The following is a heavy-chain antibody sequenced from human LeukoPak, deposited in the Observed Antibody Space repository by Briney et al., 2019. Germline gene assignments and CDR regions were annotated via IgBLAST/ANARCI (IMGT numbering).Heavy chain of an antibody. CDR1: DYSIGSGYY. D-gene: IGHD2-8*01. CDR3: ARDEGNCTNGVCYFGGWFDP. J-gene: IGHJ5*02. V-gene: IGHV4-38-2*02. CDR2: MYHSGSA. Sequence: PSETLSLTCTVSDYSIGSGYYWGWIRQPPGMGLEWIGSMYHSGSAYYNPSLKSRVTISVDTSKNQFSLKLSSVTAADTAVYYCARDEGNCTNGVCYFGGWFDPWGQGTLVTVSS.